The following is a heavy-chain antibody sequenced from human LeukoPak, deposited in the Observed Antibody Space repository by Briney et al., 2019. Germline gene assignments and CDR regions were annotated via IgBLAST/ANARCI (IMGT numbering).Heavy chain of an antibody. Sequence: SGTLSLTCGVSGGSATSTNWWTWVRQPPGKGLEWIGEVHLDGRTNYNPSLKSRLTISVDLSENHISLKLTSVTAADTAVYYCAREGGFYRPLDYSGQGTLVTVSS. D-gene: IGHD3-3*01. J-gene: IGHJ4*02. CDR2: VHLDGRT. CDR1: GGSATSTNW. V-gene: IGHV4-4*02. CDR3: AREGGFYRPLDY.